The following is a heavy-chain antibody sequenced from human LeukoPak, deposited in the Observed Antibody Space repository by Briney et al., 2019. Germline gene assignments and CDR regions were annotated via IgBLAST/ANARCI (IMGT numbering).Heavy chain of an antibody. V-gene: IGHV3-53*05. CDR2: IYSGGST. Sequence: GGSLRLSCAASGFTVSGNYMSWVRQAPGRGLEWVSVIYSGGSTYYADSVKGRFTISRDNSKNSLYLQMNSLRTEDTALYYCAKDTVYSLRYCSSTSCPLIDYWGQGTLVTVSS. CDR1: GFTVSGNY. CDR3: AKDTVYSLRYCSSTSCPLIDY. J-gene: IGHJ4*02. D-gene: IGHD2-2*01.